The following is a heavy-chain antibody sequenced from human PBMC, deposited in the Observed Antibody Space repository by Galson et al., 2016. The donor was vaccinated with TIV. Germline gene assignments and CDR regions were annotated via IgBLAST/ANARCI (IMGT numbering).Heavy chain of an antibody. V-gene: IGHV4-39*07. Sequence: ETLSLTCIVSGGSIITQSYYWGWIRQPPGKGLEWIGMVYDDGNAYYNPSLKRRATLSVDTSRNQFSLKLTSLAAADTSMYYCARERTPPGPDNDSWFDPWGPGILVIVSS. CDR3: ARERTPPGPDNDSWFDP. CDR1: GGSIITQSYY. D-gene: IGHD3-16*01. CDR2: VYDDGNA. J-gene: IGHJ5*02.